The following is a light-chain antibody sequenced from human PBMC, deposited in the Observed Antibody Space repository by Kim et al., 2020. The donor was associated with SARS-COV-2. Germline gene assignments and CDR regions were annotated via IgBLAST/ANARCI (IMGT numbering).Light chain of an antibody. CDR2: DGA. CDR1: QSVSSY. CDR3: CQRYNRPPLT. J-gene: IGKJ4*02. Sequence: SPGESAPLSCRASQSVSSYLVGYHQKPGGLPTPLINDGATSATGIPARFSGSGSGTDFSLTISSIEPEDVAVDYWCQRYNRPPLTFGGGTKVDIK. V-gene: IGKV3-11*01.